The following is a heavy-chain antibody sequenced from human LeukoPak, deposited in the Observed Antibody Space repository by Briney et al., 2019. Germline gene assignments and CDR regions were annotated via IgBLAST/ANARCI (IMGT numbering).Heavy chain of an antibody. Sequence: SETLSLTCAVYGGSFGGYYWSWIRQPPGKGLEWIGEINHSGGTNYNPSLKSRVTISVDTSKNQFSLKLSSVTAADTAVYYCARGLPPPPPSYDSSGYIFRPHLMPTNIFDYWGQGTLVTVSS. CDR3: ARGLPPPPPSYDSSGYIFRPHLMPTNIFDY. D-gene: IGHD3-22*01. J-gene: IGHJ4*02. CDR2: INHSGGT. V-gene: IGHV4-34*01. CDR1: GGSFGGYY.